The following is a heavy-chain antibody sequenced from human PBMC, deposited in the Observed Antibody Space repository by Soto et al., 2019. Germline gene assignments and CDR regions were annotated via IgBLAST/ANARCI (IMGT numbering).Heavy chain of an antibody. D-gene: IGHD5-12*01. CDR3: ARGYSGYDFLAVNYYYYYMDV. V-gene: IGHV4-31*03. J-gene: IGHJ6*03. CDR1: GGSISSGGYY. Sequence: QVQLQESGPGLVKPSQTLSLTCTVSGGSISSGGYYWSWIRQHPGKGLEWIGYIYYSGSTYYNPSLKSRVSISVDPSKNQFSLKLSSVTAADTAVYYCARGYSGYDFLAVNYYYYYMDVWGKGTTVTVSS. CDR2: IYYSGST.